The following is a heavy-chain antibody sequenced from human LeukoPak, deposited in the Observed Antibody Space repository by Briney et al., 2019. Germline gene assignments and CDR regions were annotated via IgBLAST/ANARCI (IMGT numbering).Heavy chain of an antibody. V-gene: IGHV4-59*08. J-gene: IGHJ4*02. D-gene: IGHD4-11*01. CDR1: GGPITNYY. CDR3: ARQLTHLYPHGSVTYPGLYYFDS. CDR2: IYHSGST. Sequence: SETLSLTCGVSGGPITNYYWSWIRQPPGKGLEWIGFIYHSGSTNYNPSLNSRVTISVDTSKNQFSLKLTSMTAADTAVYFCARQLTHLYPHGSVTYPGLYYFDSWGQGILVTVSS.